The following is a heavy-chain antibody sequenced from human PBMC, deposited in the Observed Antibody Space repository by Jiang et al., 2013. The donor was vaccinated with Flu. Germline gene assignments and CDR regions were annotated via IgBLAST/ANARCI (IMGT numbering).Heavy chain of an antibody. V-gene: IGHV4-59*01. CDR2: IYYSGST. J-gene: IGHJ3*02. CDR1: GGSISSYY. D-gene: IGHD5-24*01. CDR3: ARQQRSRFPPFDI. Sequence: GLVKPSETLSLTCTVSGGSISSYYWSWIRQPPGKGLEWIGYIYYSGSTNYNPSLKSRVTISVDTSKNQFSLKLSSVTAADTAVYYCARQQRSRFPPFDIWGQGTMVTVSS.